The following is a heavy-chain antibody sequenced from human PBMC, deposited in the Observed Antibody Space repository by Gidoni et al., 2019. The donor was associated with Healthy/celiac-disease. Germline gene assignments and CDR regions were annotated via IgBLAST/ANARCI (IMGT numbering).Heavy chain of an antibody. V-gene: IGHV1-69*01. J-gene: IGHJ4*02. CDR1: GDSFSSYA. CDR3: AREFRNWNDGDY. Sequence: QVQRVQYGAEGKKPGSSVKVSCKASGDSFSSYAISWVRQAPGQGLKWMGGIIPIFGTANYAQKFQGRVTITADESTSTAYMELSSLRSEDTAVYYCAREFRNWNDGDYWGQGTLVTVSS. CDR2: IIPIFGTA. D-gene: IGHD1-1*01.